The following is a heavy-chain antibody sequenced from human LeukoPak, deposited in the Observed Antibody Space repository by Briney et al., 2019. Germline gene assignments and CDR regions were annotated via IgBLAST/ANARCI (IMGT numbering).Heavy chain of an antibody. CDR2: ISYDGSNK. V-gene: IGHV3-30*18. Sequence: PGGSLRLSCAASGFTFSSYGMHWVRQAPGKGLEWVAVISYDGSNKYYADSVKGRFTISRDNSKNTLYLQMNSLRAEDTAVYYCAKDRNLGRYFDWLLSSYYFDYWGQGTLVTVSS. J-gene: IGHJ4*02. CDR3: AKDRNLGRYFDWLLSSYYFDY. CDR1: GFTFSSYG. D-gene: IGHD3-9*01.